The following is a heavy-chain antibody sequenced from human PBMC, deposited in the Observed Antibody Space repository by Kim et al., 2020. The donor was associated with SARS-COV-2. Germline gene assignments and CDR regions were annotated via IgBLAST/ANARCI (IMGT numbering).Heavy chain of an antibody. D-gene: IGHD6-13*01. CDR1: GFTVSSNY. V-gene: IGHV3-66*01. Sequence: GGSLRLSCAASGFTVSSNYISWLRQAPGKGLEWLSVIYSGDKTYYVESVKGRLTISRDNSKNTLYLQMSSLRVEDTAGYYCATNLAAAGVVWGQGTLVTV. J-gene: IGHJ4*02. CDR2: IYSGDKT. CDR3: ATNLAAAGVV.